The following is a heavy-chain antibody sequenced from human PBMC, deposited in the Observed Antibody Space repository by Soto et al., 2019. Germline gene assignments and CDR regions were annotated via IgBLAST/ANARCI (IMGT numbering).Heavy chain of an antibody. CDR3: AYSSFWFGREYGFAP. CDR2: IYWNEDK. CDR1: GFSLSTSGVG. V-gene: IGHV2-5*01. J-gene: IGHJ5*02. Sequence: QITLKESGPTLVNPTQTLTLTCTFSGFSLSTSGVGVGWIRQPPGKALEWLAVIYWNEDKHFSPSLKSRLTVSKDTSKDQAALTLTNVYPVDTAPYYCAYSSFWFGREYGFAPWGPGTLVTVSS. D-gene: IGHD3-10*01.